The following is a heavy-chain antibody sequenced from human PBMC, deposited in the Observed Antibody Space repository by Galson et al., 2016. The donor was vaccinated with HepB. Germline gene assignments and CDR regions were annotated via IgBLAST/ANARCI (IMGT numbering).Heavy chain of an antibody. CDR1: GFTFTYATYG. CDR3: AKSEGDSSGYYPDPFDI. D-gene: IGHD3-22*01. V-gene: IGHV3-30*18. J-gene: IGHJ3*02. CDR2: ISYDGSDK. Sequence: SLRLSCAASGFTFTYATYGTHWVRQAPGKGLEWVAVISYDGSDKYYAESVKGRFTISRDNSKNTLYLQMSSLRAEDTAVYYCAKSEGDSSGYYPDPFDIWGQGTMVTVSS.